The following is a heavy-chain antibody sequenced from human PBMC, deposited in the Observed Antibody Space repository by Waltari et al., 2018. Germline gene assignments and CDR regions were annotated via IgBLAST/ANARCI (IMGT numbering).Heavy chain of an antibody. CDR1: GGSISSHY. J-gene: IGHJ5*02. CDR3: ARGYSSGWYDNWFDP. D-gene: IGHD6-19*01. Sequence: QVQLQESGPGLVKPSETLSLTCTVSGGSISSHYLSWIRQPPGKGLEWIGYIYYSGSTNYKPSLKSRVTISVDTSKNQFSLKLSSVTAADTAVYYCARGYSSGWYDNWFDPWGQGTLVTVSS. CDR2: IYYSGST. V-gene: IGHV4-59*11.